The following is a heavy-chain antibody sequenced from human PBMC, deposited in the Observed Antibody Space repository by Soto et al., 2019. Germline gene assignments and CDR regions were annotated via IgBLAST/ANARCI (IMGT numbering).Heavy chain of an antibody. CDR1: GFTFSSYD. J-gene: IGHJ6*02. CDR2: IGTAGDT. D-gene: IGHD3-3*01. CDR3: ARALRFLEWSHSTPYYYYGMDV. V-gene: IGHV3-13*01. Sequence: GGSLRLSCAASGFTFSSYDMHWVRQATGKGLEWVSAIGTAGDTYYPGSVKGRFTISRENAKNSLYLQMNSLRAEDTAVYYCARALRFLEWSHSTPYYYYGMDVWGQGTTVTVSS.